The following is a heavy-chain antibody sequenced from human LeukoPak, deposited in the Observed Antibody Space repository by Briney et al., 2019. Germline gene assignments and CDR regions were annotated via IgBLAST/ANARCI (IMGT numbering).Heavy chain of an antibody. J-gene: IGHJ5*02. V-gene: IGHV4-30-4*08. CDR3: ARGGGYSSSWYLFFWFDP. CDR1: GGSISSGGYY. Sequence: SQTLSLTCTVSGGSISSGGYYWGWIRQPPGKGLEWIGNIDYSGSTYSHPSLKSPVTMSVDTSKNTFYLKLRSVTAASTAVYYSARGGGYSSSWYLFFWFDPWGQGTLVTVSS. D-gene: IGHD6-13*01. CDR2: IDYSGST.